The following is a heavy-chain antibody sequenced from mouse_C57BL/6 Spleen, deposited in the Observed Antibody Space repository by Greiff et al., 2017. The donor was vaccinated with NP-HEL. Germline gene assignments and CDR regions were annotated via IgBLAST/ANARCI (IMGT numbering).Heavy chain of an antibody. D-gene: IGHD2-5*01. Sequence: VQLQQSGAELVRPGASVKLSCTASGFNIKDDYMHWVKQRPEQGLEWIGWIDPENGDTEYASKFQGKATITADTSSNTAYLQLSSLTSEDTAVYYCTTPGYSKYGSDDHWGKGTTLTVPS. CDR1: GFNIKDDY. J-gene: IGHJ2*01. CDR3: TTPGYSKYGSDDH. CDR2: IDPENGDT. V-gene: IGHV14-4*01.